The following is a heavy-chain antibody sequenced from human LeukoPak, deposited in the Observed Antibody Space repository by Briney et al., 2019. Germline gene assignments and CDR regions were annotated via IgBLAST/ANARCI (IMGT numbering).Heavy chain of an antibody. J-gene: IGHJ4*02. CDR2: IYTSGST. CDR3: ARGNLGSGSYLLTY. V-gene: IGHV4-4*07. D-gene: IGHD1-26*01. CDR1: GGSISSYY. Sequence: PSETLSLTCTVSGGSISSYYWSWIRQPAGKGLEWIGRIYTSGSTNYNPSLKSRVTMSVDTSKNQFPLKLSSVTAADTAVYYCARGNLGSGSYLLTYWGQGTLVTVSS.